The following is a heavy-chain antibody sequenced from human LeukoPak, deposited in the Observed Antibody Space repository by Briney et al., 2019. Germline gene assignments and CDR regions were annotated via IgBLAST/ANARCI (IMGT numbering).Heavy chain of an antibody. D-gene: IGHD2-21*01. CDR1: GYTFTSYG. V-gene: IGHV1-18*01. Sequence: ASVKVSCKASGYTFTSYGISWVRQAPGQGLEWMGWISAYNGNTNYAQKLQGRVTMTTDTSKSTAYLEPRSLSSDAPAVYYCAKAGGIRGDIEYWGQGTLVTV. J-gene: IGHJ4*02. CDR2: ISAYNGNT. CDR3: AKAGGIRGDIEY.